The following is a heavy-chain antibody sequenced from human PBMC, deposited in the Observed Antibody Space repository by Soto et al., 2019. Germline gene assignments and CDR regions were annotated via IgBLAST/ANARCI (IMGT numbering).Heavy chain of an antibody. CDR1: GFTFSSYS. CDR3: ARDRASTVVPAAIPDY. CDR2: ISSSSSYI. J-gene: IGHJ4*02. Sequence: GGSLRLSCAASGFTFSSYSMNWVRQAPGKGLEWVSSISSSSSYIYYADSVKGRFTISRDNAKNSLYLQMNSLRAEDTAVYYCARDRASTVVPAAIPDYWGQGTLGTVSS. D-gene: IGHD2-2*01. V-gene: IGHV3-21*01.